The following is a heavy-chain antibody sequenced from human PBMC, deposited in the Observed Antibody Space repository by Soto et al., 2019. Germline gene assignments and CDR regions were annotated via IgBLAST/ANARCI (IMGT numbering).Heavy chain of an antibody. J-gene: IGHJ6*02. CDR2: VIPIFCTA. Sequence: GASVKVSCKASGGPFSSYAISRVRQAPGQGVEWVGGVIPIFCTANYAQKVQGRVTNTAGASTSTAHTEPGRPRSEGTAADYRERNYMVRGGITSTGGMDVWGQGTTVTVSS. CDR1: GGPFSSYA. D-gene: IGHD3-10*01. CDR3: ERNYMVRGGITSTGGMDV. V-gene: IGHV1-69*01.